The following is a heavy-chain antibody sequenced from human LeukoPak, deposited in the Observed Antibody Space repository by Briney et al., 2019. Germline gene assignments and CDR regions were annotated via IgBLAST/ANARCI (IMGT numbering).Heavy chain of an antibody. CDR1: GFTFSSYS. CDR3: ARDHLYSSSPEY. V-gene: IGHV3-21*01. CDR2: ISSSSSYI. Sequence: GGSLRLSCAASGFTFSSYSMNWVRQAPGKGLEWVSSISSSSSYIYYADSVKGRFTISGDNAKNSLYLQMNSLRAEDTAVYYCARDHLYSSSPEYWGQGTLVTVSS. D-gene: IGHD6-6*01. J-gene: IGHJ4*02.